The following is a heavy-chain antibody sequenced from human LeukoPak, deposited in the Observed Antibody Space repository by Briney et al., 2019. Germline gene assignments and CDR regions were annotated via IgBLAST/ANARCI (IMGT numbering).Heavy chain of an antibody. CDR2: ISYDGSNK. CDR3: AKSTTVTQRGYFDY. CDR1: GFTFSSYG. V-gene: IGHV3-30*18. J-gene: IGHJ4*02. Sequence: GGPLRLSCAASGFTFSSYGMHWVRQAPAKGLEWVAIISYDGSNKYYADSVKGRFTISRDNSKNTLYLQMNSLRAEDTAVYYCAKSTTVTQRGYFDYWGQGTLVTVSS. D-gene: IGHD4-17*01.